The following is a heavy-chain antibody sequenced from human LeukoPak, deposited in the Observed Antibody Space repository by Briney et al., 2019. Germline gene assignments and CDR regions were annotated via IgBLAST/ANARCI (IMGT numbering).Heavy chain of an antibody. J-gene: IGHJ4*02. Sequence: SETLSLTCAVSGGSISSSSYYWGWIRQPPGKGLEWIGSIYYSGSIYYNPSLKSRVTISVDTSKNQFSLKLSSVTAADTAVYYCARVGARDFDYWGQGTLVTVSS. V-gene: IGHV4-39*01. CDR1: GGSISSSSYY. CDR3: ARVGARDFDY. D-gene: IGHD1-26*01. CDR2: IYYSGSI.